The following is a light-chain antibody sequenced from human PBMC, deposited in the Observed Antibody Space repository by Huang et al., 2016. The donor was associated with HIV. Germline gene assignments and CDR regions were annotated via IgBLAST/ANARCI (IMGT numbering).Light chain of an antibody. CDR1: QSVSSY. CDR3: QQRTIWPPIT. CDR2: DAS. V-gene: IGKV3-11*01. Sequence: EVVLTQSPATLSLSPGERATLSCRASQSVSSYLAWYQQRPGQAPRLLSYDASNRATGIPARFSGSGSGTDFTLTISSLEPEDFAVYYCQQRTIWPPITFGQGTRLEMK. J-gene: IGKJ5*01.